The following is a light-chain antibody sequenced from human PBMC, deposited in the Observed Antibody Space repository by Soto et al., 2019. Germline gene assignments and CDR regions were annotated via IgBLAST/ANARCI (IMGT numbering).Light chain of an antibody. CDR3: QQVDNFPLT. CDR1: QDVRTW. Sequence: IQMTQFPSSVSASVGDRVTITCRASQDVRTWLAWYQQRPGKAPKVLIHAATILQSGVPSRFNGSGAGTDFTLTINILQPDDFATYYCQQVDNFPLTFGPGTKVD. CDR2: AAT. V-gene: IGKV1-12*01. J-gene: IGKJ3*01.